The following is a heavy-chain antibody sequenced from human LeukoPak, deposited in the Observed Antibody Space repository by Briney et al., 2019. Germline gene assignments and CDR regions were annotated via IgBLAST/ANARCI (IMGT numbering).Heavy chain of an antibody. D-gene: IGHD6-6*01. J-gene: IGHJ4*02. Sequence: ASVRVSCKASGYTFTDFYMHWVRQAPGQGLEWMGVINPRGGSTTYAQKLQGRVTMTRDTSTSTFYMVLSSLKSEDTAIYCCARAGGSRSPFDYWGQGTLVTVSS. V-gene: IGHV1-46*01. CDR2: INPRGGST. CDR1: GYTFTDFY. CDR3: ARAGGSRSPFDY.